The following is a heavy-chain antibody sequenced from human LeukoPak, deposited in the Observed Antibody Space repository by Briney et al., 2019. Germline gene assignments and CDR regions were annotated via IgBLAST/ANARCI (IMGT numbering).Heavy chain of an antibody. CDR2: VYSSGTT. D-gene: IGHD2-2*01. Sequence: SETLSLTCTVSGGSISIYYWSWIRQPAGEGLEWIGRVYSSGTTNYNPSLQSRVTMSVDSYKHQFSLKLHSVTAADTAVYYCERGRYCTTTSCTYWYFDLWGRGTLVTVSS. J-gene: IGHJ2*01. V-gene: IGHV4-4*07. CDR1: GGSISIYY. CDR3: ERGRYCTTTSCTYWYFDL.